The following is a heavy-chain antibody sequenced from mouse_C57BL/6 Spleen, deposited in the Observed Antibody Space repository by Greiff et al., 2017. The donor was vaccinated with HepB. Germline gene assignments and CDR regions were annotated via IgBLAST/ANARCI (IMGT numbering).Heavy chain of an antibody. J-gene: IGHJ2*01. CDR3: ARSLDN. CDR2: IYPGDGDT. Sequence: VQLQHSGPELVKPGASVKISCKASGYAFSSSWMNWVKQRPGKGLEWIGRIYPGDGDTNYNGKFKGKATLTADKSSSTAYMQLSSLTSEDSAVYFCARSLDNWGQGTTLTVSS. V-gene: IGHV1-82*01. CDR1: GYAFSSSW.